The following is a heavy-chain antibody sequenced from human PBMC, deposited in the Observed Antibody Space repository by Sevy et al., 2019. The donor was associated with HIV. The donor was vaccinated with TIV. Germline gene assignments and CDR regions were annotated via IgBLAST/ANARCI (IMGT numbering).Heavy chain of an antibody. Sequence: ASVKVSCKASGYTFTNYYIHWVRQAPGQGLEWMGIINPGSGSTTYAQKFQGRVTMTRDTSTSTVYMELSSLRSVDTAVYYCASGNWYDHWGQGTLVTVSS. CDR3: ASGNWYDH. V-gene: IGHV1-46*01. J-gene: IGHJ5*02. CDR1: GYTFTNYY. CDR2: INPGSGST.